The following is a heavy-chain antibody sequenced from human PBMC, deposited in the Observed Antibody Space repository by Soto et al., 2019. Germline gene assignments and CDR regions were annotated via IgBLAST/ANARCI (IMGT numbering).Heavy chain of an antibody. J-gene: IGHJ2*01. CDR1: GGSISSNY. CDR3: ARRYYDILTGYPGYFDL. V-gene: IGHV4-59*08. Sequence: QVQLQESGPGPVKPSETLSLTCTVSGGSISSNYWSWIRQPPGKGLDWIGYIYHSGSTNYNPSLKSRVTISVDTSKNQFSLRLSSVTAADTAVYYCARRYYDILTGYPGYFDLWGRGTLVTVSS. D-gene: IGHD3-9*01. CDR2: IYHSGST.